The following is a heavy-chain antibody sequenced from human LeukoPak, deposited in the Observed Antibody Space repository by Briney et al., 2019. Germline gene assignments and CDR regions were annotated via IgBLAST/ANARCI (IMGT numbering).Heavy chain of an antibody. CDR3: ARDSPLLGRRPPNHSNECFDY. D-gene: IGHD1-14*01. V-gene: IGHV1-18*01. Sequence: AASVKVSCKASGYTFTSYGISWVRQAPGQGLEWMGWISAYNGNTNYAQKLQGRVTMTTDTSTSTAYMELRSLRSDDTAVYYCARDSPLLGRRPPNHSNECFDYWGQGTLVTVSS. CDR2: ISAYNGNT. CDR1: GYTFTSYG. J-gene: IGHJ4*02.